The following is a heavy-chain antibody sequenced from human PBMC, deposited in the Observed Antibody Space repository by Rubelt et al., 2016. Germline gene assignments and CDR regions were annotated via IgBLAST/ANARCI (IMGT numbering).Heavy chain of an antibody. CDR3: ARGGGDFDY. J-gene: IGHJ4*02. V-gene: IGHV3-7*03. D-gene: IGHD3-16*01. CDR1: GFIFSKYW. CDR2: IKRDGTTK. Sequence: GLVQPGGSLRICCAGSGFIFSKYWMSWVRQAPGKGLEWVANIKRDGTTKYYVDSVKGRFTISRDNDKSSMCLQMNSLRVEDTAVYYCARGGGDFDYWGQGTLVTVSS.